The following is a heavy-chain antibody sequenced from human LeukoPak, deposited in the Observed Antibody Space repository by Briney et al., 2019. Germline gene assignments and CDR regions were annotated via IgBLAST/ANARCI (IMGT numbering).Heavy chain of an antibody. CDR1: GFTFSSYA. V-gene: IGHV3-23*01. Sequence: GGSLRLSCAASGFTFSSYAMSWVRQAPGKGLEWVSAISSSGGSTYYADSVKGRFTISRDNSKNTLYLQMNTLRADDTAVYYCAKGYDSSGYYYAYWGQETLVTVSS. CDR3: AKGYDSSGYYYAY. CDR2: ISSSGGST. J-gene: IGHJ4*02. D-gene: IGHD3-22*01.